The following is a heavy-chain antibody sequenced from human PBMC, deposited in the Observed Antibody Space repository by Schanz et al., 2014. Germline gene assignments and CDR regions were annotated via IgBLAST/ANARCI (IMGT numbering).Heavy chain of an antibody. CDR2: IYSDGST. CDR1: GFTVSNNY. Sequence: VQLVESGGGVAQPGGSLRLSCAASGFTVSNNYMSWVRQAPGKGLECVSIIYSDGSTYYVDSVKGRFIISRDNSKNTVYLQMNSLRAEDTAVYYCARDPGGTKTHGLWGQGTLVTVSS. CDR3: ARDPGGTKTHGL. D-gene: IGHD2-15*01. J-gene: IGHJ4*02. V-gene: IGHV3-66*01.